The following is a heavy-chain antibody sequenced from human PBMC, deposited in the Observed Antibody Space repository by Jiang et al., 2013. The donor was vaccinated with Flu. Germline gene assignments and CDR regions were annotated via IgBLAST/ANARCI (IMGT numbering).Heavy chain of an antibody. CDR2: TRYDGSNK. CDR1: GFTFSGYG. V-gene: IGHV3-30*02. CDR3: AKDPQRRVATIFDY. Sequence: RLSCAASGFTFSGYGMYWVRQAPGKGLEWVAFTRYDGSNKFYADSVKGRFTISRDNSKNTLYLQLNSLRAEDTAVYYCAKDPQRRVATIFDYWGQGTLVT. D-gene: IGHD5-12*01. J-gene: IGHJ4*02.